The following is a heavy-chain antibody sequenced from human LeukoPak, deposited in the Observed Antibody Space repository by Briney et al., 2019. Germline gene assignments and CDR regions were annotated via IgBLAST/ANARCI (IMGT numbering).Heavy chain of an antibody. CDR3: ATDFYDST. J-gene: IGHJ5*02. V-gene: IGHV3-15*07. CDR2: IKSNSDGGTI. Sequence: PGGSLRLSCATSGFTFSNAWMNWVRQAPGKGLEWVGRIKSNSDGGTIDYAAPVKGRFTLSRDDSKTTLYLQMNSLQTEDTAVYYCATDFYDSTWGQGTLVTVSS. CDR1: GFTFSNAW. D-gene: IGHD3-22*01.